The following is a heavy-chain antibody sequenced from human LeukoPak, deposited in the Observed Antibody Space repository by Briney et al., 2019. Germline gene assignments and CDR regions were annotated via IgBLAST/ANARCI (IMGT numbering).Heavy chain of an antibody. J-gene: IGHJ5*02. D-gene: IGHD3-10*01. Sequence: SETLSLTCAVYGGPFSGYYWSWIRQPPGKGLEWIGEINHSGSTNYNPSLKSRVTISVDTSKNQFSLRLSSVTAADTAVYYCARIRRYYYGSGYNWFDPWGQGTLVTVSS. CDR3: ARIRRYYYGSGYNWFDP. V-gene: IGHV4-34*01. CDR2: INHSGST. CDR1: GGPFSGYY.